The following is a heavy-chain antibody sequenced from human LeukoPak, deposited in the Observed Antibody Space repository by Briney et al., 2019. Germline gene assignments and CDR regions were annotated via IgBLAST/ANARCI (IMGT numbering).Heavy chain of an antibody. CDR1: GFTFSSYA. D-gene: IGHD6-13*01. CDR3: AKDRVAAVGTVVGWFDP. CDR2: ISGSGGST. J-gene: IGHJ5*02. V-gene: IGHV3-23*01. Sequence: GGSLRLSCAASGFTFSSYAMSWVRQAPGKGLEWVSAISGSGGSTYYADSVKGRFTISRDNSKNTLYLQMNSLRAEDTAVYYCAKDRVAAVGTVVGWFDPWGQGTLVTVSS.